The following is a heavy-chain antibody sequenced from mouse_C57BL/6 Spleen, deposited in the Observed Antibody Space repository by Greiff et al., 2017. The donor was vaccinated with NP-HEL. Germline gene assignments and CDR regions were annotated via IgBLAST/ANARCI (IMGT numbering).Heavy chain of an antibody. Sequence: VQLQQSGAELVRPGASVKLSCTASGFNIKDYYMHWVKQRPEQGLEWIGRIDPEDGDTEYAPKFQGKATMTADTSSNTTYLQLSSLTPEDTAVYYCTTRYYGSSWSNAMDYWGQGTSVTVSS. CDR3: TTRYYGSSWSNAMDY. D-gene: IGHD1-1*01. CDR2: IDPEDGDT. J-gene: IGHJ4*01. CDR1: GFNIKDYY. V-gene: IGHV14-1*01.